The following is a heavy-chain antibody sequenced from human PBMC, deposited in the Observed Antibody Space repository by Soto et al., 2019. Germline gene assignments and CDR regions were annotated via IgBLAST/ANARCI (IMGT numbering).Heavy chain of an antibody. Sequence: SETLSLTCAVSGGSISSGGYYWSWIRQHPGKGLEWIGYIYHTGSTKYKPSLRSRVNISVDTSENHFSLKASSVTAADTAVYYCARAKQWLAPFDYWGQGILVTVSS. V-gene: IGHV4-31*02. J-gene: IGHJ4*02. CDR1: GGSISSGGYY. CDR2: IYHTGST. D-gene: IGHD6-19*01. CDR3: ARAKQWLAPFDY.